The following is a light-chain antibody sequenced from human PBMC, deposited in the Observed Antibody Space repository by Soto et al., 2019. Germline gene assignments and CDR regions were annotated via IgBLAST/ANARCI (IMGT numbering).Light chain of an antibody. J-gene: IGKJ5*01. CDR1: QSVSSS. Sequence: EIVMTQSPGSLSVSPGERVTLSCRASQSVSSSLAWYQQKPGQAPRLLIYGASIRATGIPARFSGGGSGTEFTLAISSLQSEDFAVYYCQRYNNWPLTFGQGTRLEIK. V-gene: IGKV3D-15*01. CDR3: QRYNNWPLT. CDR2: GAS.